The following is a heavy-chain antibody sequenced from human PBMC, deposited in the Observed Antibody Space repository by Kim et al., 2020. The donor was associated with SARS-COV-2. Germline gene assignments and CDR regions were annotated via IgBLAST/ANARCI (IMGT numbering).Heavy chain of an antibody. CDR3: ARSPSPDTAMVINDKYFDY. CDR1: GFTFSSYS. J-gene: IGHJ4*02. D-gene: IGHD5-18*01. CDR2: ISSSSSYI. V-gene: IGHV3-21*01. Sequence: GGSLRLSCAASGFTFSSYSMNWVRQAPGKGLEWVSSISSSSSYIYYADSVKGRFTISRDNAKNSLYLQMNSLRAEDTAVYYCARSPSPDTAMVINDKYFDYWGQGTLVTVSS.